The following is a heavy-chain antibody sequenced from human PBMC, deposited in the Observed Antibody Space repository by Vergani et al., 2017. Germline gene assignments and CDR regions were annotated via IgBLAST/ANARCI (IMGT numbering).Heavy chain of an antibody. D-gene: IGHD1-14*01. CDR2: VEDSGYF. CDR1: GGSLSGYY. V-gene: IGHV4-59*01. CDR3: ARSIVSLNRPDAFDI. Sequence: QVQLQESGPGLVRPSETLSLTCTVSGGSLSGYYWNLIRQTPGEGLEWIGYVEDSGYFNYNPSLKTRVAMTSDTSNNQFSLMLSSVTVADTAVYYCARSIVSLNRPDAFDIWGQGTLVTVSS. J-gene: IGHJ4*02.